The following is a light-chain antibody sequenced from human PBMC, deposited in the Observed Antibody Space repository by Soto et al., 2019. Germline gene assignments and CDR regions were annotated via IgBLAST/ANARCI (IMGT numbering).Light chain of an antibody. CDR1: QRIGRW. J-gene: IGKJ5*01. CDR2: DAS. CDR3: QKYNSY. V-gene: IGKV1-5*01. Sequence: DFPMTQSPSTLSASVGDNVTMTCRASQRIGRWLAWYQQKPGKAPKVLIYDASSLESGVPSRFSGSGSGTEFTLTISSLQPDDFATYYCQKYNSYFGQWTRLEIK.